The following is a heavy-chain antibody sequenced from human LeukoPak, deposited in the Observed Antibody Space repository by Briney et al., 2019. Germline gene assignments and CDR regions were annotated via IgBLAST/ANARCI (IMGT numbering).Heavy chain of an antibody. CDR1: GFTFSSYW. D-gene: IGHD1-1*01. V-gene: IGHV3-48*01. J-gene: IGHJ4*02. CDR2: ISSSSSTI. CDR3: VRHRTASDY. Sequence: GGSLRLSCAASGFTFSSYWMSWVRQAPGKGLEWVSYISSSSSTIYYADSVKGRFTISRDNAKNSLYLQMNSLRAEDTAVYYCVRHRTASDYWGQGALVTVSS.